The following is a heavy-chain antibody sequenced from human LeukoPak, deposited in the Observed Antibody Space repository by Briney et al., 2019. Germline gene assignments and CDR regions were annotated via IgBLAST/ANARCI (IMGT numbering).Heavy chain of an antibody. D-gene: IGHD2-2*01. J-gene: IGHJ4*02. CDR1: GYTFTSYG. V-gene: IGHV1-18*01. CDR3: ARSAYGSISIQYQYCSSTSCGSGEADY. Sequence: GASVKVSCKASGYTFTSYGISWVRQAPGQGLEWMGWISAYNGNTNYAQKLQGRVTMTTDTSTSTAYMELRSLRSDDTAVYYCARSAYGSISIQYQYCSSTSCGSGEADYWGQGTLVTVSS. CDR2: ISAYNGNT.